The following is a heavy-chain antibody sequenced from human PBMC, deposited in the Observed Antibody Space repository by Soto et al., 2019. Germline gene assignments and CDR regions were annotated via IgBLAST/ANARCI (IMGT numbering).Heavy chain of an antibody. J-gene: IGHJ6*02. CDR1: GYTFTSYD. V-gene: IGHV1-8*01. Sequence: VASVKVSCKASGYTFTSYDINWVRQATGQGLEWMGWMNPNSGNTGYAQKFQGRVTMTRNTSISTAYMELSSLRSEDTAVYYCARHYTSSWSFPYYSYYSGMGVCGQETT. CDR2: MNPNSGNT. D-gene: IGHD6-13*01. CDR3: ARHYTSSWSFPYYSYYSGMGV.